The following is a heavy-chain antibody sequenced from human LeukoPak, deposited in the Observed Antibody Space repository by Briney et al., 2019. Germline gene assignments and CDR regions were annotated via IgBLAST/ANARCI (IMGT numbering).Heavy chain of an antibody. CDR2: ISAYNGNT. V-gene: IGHV1-18*01. D-gene: IGHD5-12*01. J-gene: IGHJ6*02. Sequence: ASEKVSCKASGYTFTSYGISWVRQAPGQGLEWMGWISAYNGNTNYAQKLQGRVTMTTDTSTSTAYMELRSLRSDDTAVYYCARDWNGIVATEGKGYYYYGMDVWGQGTTVTVSS. CDR1: GYTFTSYG. CDR3: ARDWNGIVATEGKGYYYYGMDV.